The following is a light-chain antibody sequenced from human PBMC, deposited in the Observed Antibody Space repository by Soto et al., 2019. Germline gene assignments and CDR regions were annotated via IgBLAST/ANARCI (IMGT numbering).Light chain of an antibody. Sequence: EFVLTQSPGTLSLSPGERANLSCRASQTVRNNYLAWYQQKPGQAPRLLIYDASSRATGIPDRFSGGGSGTDFTLTISRLEPEDFAVYYCQQYGSSGTFGQGTKVDIK. CDR1: QTVRNNY. V-gene: IGKV3-20*01. J-gene: IGKJ1*01. CDR2: DAS. CDR3: QQYGSSGT.